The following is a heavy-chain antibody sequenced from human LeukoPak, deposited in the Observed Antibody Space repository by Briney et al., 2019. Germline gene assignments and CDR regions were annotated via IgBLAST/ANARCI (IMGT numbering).Heavy chain of an antibody. D-gene: IGHD6-13*01. J-gene: IGHJ4*02. CDR2: INPNSGGT. CDR3: ARASSPYSSSWYYFDY. V-gene: IGHV1-2*02. CDR1: GYTFTGYY. Sequence: ASVKVSCKASGYTFTGYYMHWVRQAPGQGLEWMGWINPNSGGTNYAQRFQGRVTMTRDTSISTAYMELSRLRFDDTAVYYCARASSPYSSSWYYFDYWGQGTLVTVSS.